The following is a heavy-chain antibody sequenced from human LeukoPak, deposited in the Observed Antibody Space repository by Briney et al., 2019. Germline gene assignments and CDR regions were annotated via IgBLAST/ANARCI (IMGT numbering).Heavy chain of an antibody. CDR3: AKGWFGETLHGPHDY. CDR2: ISASGSLT. D-gene: IGHD3-10*01. CDR1: EFTFSTYA. J-gene: IGHJ4*02. V-gene: IGHV3-23*01. Sequence: RTGGSLRLSCAAPEFTFSTYAMSWVRQAPGKGLEWVSSISASGSLTYYADSVKGRFTISRDNSKSILFLQMNSLTVEDTAVYYWAKGWFGETLHGPHDYWGQGTLVTVSS.